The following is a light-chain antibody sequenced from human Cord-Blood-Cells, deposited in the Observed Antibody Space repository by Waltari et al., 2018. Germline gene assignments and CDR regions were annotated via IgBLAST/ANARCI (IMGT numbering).Light chain of an antibody. Sequence: QSALTQPRSVSGSPGQSVTISCTGTSRAVGGYNYVSWYQQHPGKAPKLMLYDVSKRPSGVPDRFSGSKSGNTASLTISGLQAEDEADYYCCSYAGSYTVVFGGGTKLTVL. CDR3: CSYAGSYTVV. V-gene: IGLV2-11*01. J-gene: IGLJ2*01. CDR2: DVS. CDR1: SRAVGGYNY.